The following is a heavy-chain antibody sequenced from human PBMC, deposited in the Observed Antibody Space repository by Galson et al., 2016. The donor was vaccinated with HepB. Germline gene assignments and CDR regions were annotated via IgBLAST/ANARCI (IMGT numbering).Heavy chain of an antibody. CDR3: ASDPRQWQRGYNYGFEY. CDR2: ISYDGDTK. D-gene: IGHD5-18*01. V-gene: IGHV3-30*03. J-gene: IGHJ4*02. CDR1: GFTFSTYG. Sequence: SLRLSCAVSGFTFSTYGMHWVRQAPGKGLEWVAVISYDGDTKYPADAVQGRFTISRVNSKHTLYLQMHRLRFEDTAVYYCASDPRQWQRGYNYGFEYWGQGTLVSGSS.